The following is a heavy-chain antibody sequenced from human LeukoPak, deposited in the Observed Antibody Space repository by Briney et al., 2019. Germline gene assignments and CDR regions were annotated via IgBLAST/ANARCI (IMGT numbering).Heavy chain of an antibody. J-gene: IGHJ4*02. CDR3: ARQNPAVGGQGLDY. CDR2: IFYTGST. CDR1: GGFISGHY. V-gene: IGHV4-59*08. D-gene: IGHD6-13*01. Sequence: SETLSLTCTVSGGFISGHYCSWIRQPPRTGQEWIGYIFYTGSTDYNPSLRSRITMSVDTSKNQFSLRLTSVTAADTAVYYCARQNPAVGGQGLDYWGQGILVTVFS.